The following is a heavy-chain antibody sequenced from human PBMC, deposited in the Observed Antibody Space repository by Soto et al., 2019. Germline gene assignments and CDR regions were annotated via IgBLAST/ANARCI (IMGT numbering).Heavy chain of an antibody. CDR1: GGTFSSYT. J-gene: IGHJ6*03. CDR3: ARGRLGYCSGGSCSRYYYYMDV. CDR2: IIPILGIA. D-gene: IGHD2-15*01. Sequence: SVKVSCKASGGTFSSYTISWVRQAPGQVLEWMGRIIPILGIANYAQKFQGRVTITADKSTSTAYMELSSLRSEDTAVYYCARGRLGYCSGGSCSRYYYYMDVWGKGTTVTVSS. V-gene: IGHV1-69*02.